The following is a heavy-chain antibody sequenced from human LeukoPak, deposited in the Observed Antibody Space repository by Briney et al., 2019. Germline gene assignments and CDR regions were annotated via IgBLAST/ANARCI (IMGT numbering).Heavy chain of an antibody. CDR1: GGTFNSYA. J-gene: IGHJ1*01. CDR3: ARADRRSPEYFQH. CDR2: IIPILGIA. D-gene: IGHD6-13*01. Sequence: ASVKVSCKASGGTFNSYAISWVRQAPGQGLEWMGRIIPILGIANYAQKFQGRVTITADKSTSTAYMELSSLRSEDTAVYYCARADRRSPEYFQHWGQGTLVTVSS. V-gene: IGHV1-69*04.